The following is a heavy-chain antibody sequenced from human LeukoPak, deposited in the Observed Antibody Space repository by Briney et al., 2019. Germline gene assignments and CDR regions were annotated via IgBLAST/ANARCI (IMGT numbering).Heavy chain of an antibody. D-gene: IGHD4-23*01. CDR1: GFTFSSHW. V-gene: IGHV3-7*03. J-gene: IGHJ4*02. Sequence: QPGGSLRLSCGASGFTFSSHWMSWVRQVPGKGLEWVANIKQDGSEKYYVDSVEGRFTISRDNAKNSLYLQMNSLRAEDTAVYFCARDQTTVGLDFWGQGTLVSVSS. CDR2: IKQDGSEK. CDR3: ARDQTTVGLDF.